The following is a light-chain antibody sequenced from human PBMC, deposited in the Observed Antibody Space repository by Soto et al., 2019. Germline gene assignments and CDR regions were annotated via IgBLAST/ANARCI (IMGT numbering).Light chain of an antibody. J-gene: IGKJ4*01. CDR2: KAS. V-gene: IGKV1-5*03. CDR1: QNINNW. CDR3: QQYETYAVT. Sequence: DIQMTQSPSTLSASVGDRVTITCRASQNINNWLAWYQQKPGRAPKLLIYKASTLEGGVASRFSGSASGTDFTLTISSLQPDDVATYYCQQYETYAVTFGGGTKVDIK.